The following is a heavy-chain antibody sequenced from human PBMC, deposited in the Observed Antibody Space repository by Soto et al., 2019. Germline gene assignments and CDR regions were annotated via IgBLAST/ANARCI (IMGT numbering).Heavy chain of an antibody. J-gene: IGHJ2*01. V-gene: IGHV3-23*01. CDR1: GLTFGNYA. CDR3: AVTPNCGRVCSAASYWYFDI. D-gene: IGHD2-21*02. Sequence: EVQLLESGGGLVQPGGSVRLSCAASGLTFGNYAMSWVRQAPGKGLEWVSAISGDSGRTYYADTVKGRFTISRDNSKNTLYLQINTLRAEDTAVYYCAVTPNCGRVCSAASYWYFDIWGRGTLVTVSS. CDR2: ISGDSGRT.